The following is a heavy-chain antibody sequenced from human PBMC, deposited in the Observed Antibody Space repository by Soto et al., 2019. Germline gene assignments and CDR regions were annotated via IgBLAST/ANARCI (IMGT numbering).Heavy chain of an antibody. Sequence: GASVKVSCKASGYTFTSYGVSWVRQAPGQGLEWMGWISAYNGNTNYAQKLQGRVTMTTDTSTSTAYMELRSLRSDDTAVYYCAVDIAAPFAWEYYYYGMDVWGQGTTVTFSS. J-gene: IGHJ6*02. D-gene: IGHD6-13*01. CDR2: ISAYNGNT. V-gene: IGHV1-18*01. CDR3: AVDIAAPFAWEYYYYGMDV. CDR1: GYTFTSYG.